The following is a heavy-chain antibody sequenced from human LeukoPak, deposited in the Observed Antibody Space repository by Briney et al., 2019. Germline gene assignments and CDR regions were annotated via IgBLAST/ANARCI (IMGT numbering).Heavy chain of an antibody. CDR2: IYYSGST. CDR3: ARHPNYGANWFDP. J-gene: IGHJ5*02. V-gene: IGHV4-39*01. Sequence: SETLSLTCTVSGGSISSSSYYWGWIRQPPGKGLEWIESIYYSGSTYYNPSLKSRVTISVDTSKNQFSLKLSSVTAADTAVYYCARHPNYGANWFDPWGQGTLVTVSS. D-gene: IGHD4-17*01. CDR1: GGSISSSSYY.